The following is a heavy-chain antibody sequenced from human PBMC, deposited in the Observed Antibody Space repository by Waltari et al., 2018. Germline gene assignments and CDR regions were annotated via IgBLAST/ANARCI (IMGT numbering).Heavy chain of an antibody. J-gene: IGHJ4*02. CDR3: ARDLGDSNDY. CDR2: IYSGGST. V-gene: IGHV3-53*02. D-gene: IGHD4-17*01. Sequence: EVQLVETGGGLIQPGGSLRLSCAASGSTVSSNYMSWVRQAPGRGLGWVSVIYSGGSTYYADSVKGRFTISRDNSKNTRYLQMNSLRAEDTAVYYCARDLGDSNDYWGQGTLGTVSS. CDR1: GSTVSSNY.